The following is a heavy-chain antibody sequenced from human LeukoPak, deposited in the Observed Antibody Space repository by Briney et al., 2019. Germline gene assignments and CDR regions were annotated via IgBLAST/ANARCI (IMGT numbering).Heavy chain of an antibody. CDR1: GYTFTNYA. CDR2: INAGNGNT. Sequence: RASVKVSCTASGYTFTNYAINWVRQAPGQRVEWMGWINAGNGNTKYSQEFQGRVTITRDTSASTDYLQLSSLRSEAMAVYYCARDRSLTSSWGFDYWGQGTLVTVSS. D-gene: IGHD6-13*01. J-gene: IGHJ4*02. CDR3: ARDRSLTSSWGFDY. V-gene: IGHV1-3*03.